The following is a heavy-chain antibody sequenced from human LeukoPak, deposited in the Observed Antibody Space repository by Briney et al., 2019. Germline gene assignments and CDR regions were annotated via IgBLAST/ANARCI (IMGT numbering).Heavy chain of an antibody. CDR3: AHISSSWPDY. CDR2: ISGSGDAT. J-gene: IGHJ4*02. Sequence: GGSLRLSCAASGFTFSSFLLSWVRQAPGKGLEWVATISGSGDATYIADTVEGRATISRDNSKNTLYLQMYSLRAEDTAVYYCAHISSSWPDYWGQGTLVTVSS. D-gene: IGHD6-13*01. CDR1: GFTFSSFL. V-gene: IGHV3-23*01.